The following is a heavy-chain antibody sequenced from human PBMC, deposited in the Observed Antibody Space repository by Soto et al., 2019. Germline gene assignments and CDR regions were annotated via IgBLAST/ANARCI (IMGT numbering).Heavy chain of an antibody. CDR1: GLIFSNYV. V-gene: IGHV3-23*01. J-gene: IGHJ4*02. D-gene: IGHD3-16*01. Sequence: EVQLLESGGGLVQPGGSLRLSCAASGLIFSNYVMSWVRQAPGKGLEWVSGISGSGGSTYYADSVKGRFTISRDNSENPLYLQMNSLRVDDTAVDFCAKVSMGGDYWGQGTLVTVSS. CDR3: AKVSMGGDY. CDR2: ISGSGGST.